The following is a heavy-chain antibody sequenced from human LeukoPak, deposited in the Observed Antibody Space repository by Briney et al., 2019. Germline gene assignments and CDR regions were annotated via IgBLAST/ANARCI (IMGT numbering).Heavy chain of an antibody. J-gene: IGHJ4*02. V-gene: IGHV3-48*03. CDR1: GFTFSGHE. CDR3: ARGEADIVLLVAATPMFDY. Sequence: GGSLRLSCAASGFTFSGHEMNWVRQAPGKGLEWVSYISSSGSTMYYADSVKGRFTIARDNAKNSLYLRMNSLRAEDTAVYYCARGEADIVLLVAATPMFDYWGQGALVTVSS. CDR2: ISSSGSTM. D-gene: IGHD2-15*01.